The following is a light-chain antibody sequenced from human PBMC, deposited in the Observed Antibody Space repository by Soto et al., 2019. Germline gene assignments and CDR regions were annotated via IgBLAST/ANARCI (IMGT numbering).Light chain of an antibody. CDR2: GAS. Sequence: EIVMTQSPATLSVSPGERATLSWRVSQSFITNLASYQQKPGQAPRLPIYGASSRAPGIPDRFSGSGSGTDFTLTISSLEPEDFAVYYCQQRSNWPITFGQGTRLEI. J-gene: IGKJ5*01. CDR3: QQRSNWPIT. CDR1: QSFITN. V-gene: IGKV3-11*01.